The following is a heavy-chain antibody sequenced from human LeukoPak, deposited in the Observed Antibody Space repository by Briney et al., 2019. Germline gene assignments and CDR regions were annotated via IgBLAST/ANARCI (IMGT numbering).Heavy chain of an antibody. V-gene: IGHV4-59*08. D-gene: IGHD3-3*01. CDR1: GGSISSNY. J-gene: IGHJ6*03. Sequence: SETLSLTCTVSGGSISSNYWSWIRQPPGKGLEWIGYIYYSGSSNYNPSLKSRVTISVDTSKNQFSLKLSSVTAADTAVYYCARQIPTIYYYMDVWGKGTTVTISS. CDR2: IYYSGSS. CDR3: ARQIPTIYYYMDV.